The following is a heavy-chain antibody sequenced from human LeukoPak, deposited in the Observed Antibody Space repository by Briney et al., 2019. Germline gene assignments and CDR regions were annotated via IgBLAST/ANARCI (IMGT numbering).Heavy chain of an antibody. CDR3: ARGGTNWGSAEVYYFDY. V-gene: IGHV1-18*01. CDR1: GYTFTSYG. CDR2: ISAYNGNT. J-gene: IGHJ4*02. Sequence: PVASVKVSCKASGYTFTSYGISWVRQAPGQGLEWMGWISAYNGNTNYAQKLQGRVTMTTDTSTSTAYMELRSLRSDDTAVYYCARGGTNWGSAEVYYFDYWGQGTLVTVSS. D-gene: IGHD7-27*01.